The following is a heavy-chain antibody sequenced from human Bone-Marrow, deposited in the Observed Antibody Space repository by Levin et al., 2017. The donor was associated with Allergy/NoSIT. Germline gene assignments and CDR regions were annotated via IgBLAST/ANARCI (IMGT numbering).Heavy chain of an antibody. D-gene: IGHD2-8*02. CDR1: GGSISSGDYY. CDR2: IYFSGST. CDR3: AGGRGYCNGGACYNYFHF. Sequence: SETLSLTCTVSGGSISSGDYYWTWIRQPPGKGLEWIGYIYFSGSTYYSPSLKSRVTISVDKSKSQFSLRLNSVTAADTAVYFCAGGRGYCNGGACYNYFHFWGQGTLITVSS. V-gene: IGHV4-30-4*01. J-gene: IGHJ4*02.